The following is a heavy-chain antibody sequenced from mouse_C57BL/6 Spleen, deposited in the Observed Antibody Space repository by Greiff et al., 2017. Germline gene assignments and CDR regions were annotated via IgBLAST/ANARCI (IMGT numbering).Heavy chain of an antibody. CDR2: ISDGGSYT. CDR1: GFTFSSYA. V-gene: IGHV5-4*01. CDR3: ARDRDYYGSSSCDY. D-gene: IGHD1-1*01. J-gene: IGHJ2*01. Sequence: EVQVVESGGGLVKPGGSLKLSCAASGFTFSSYAMSWVRQTPEKRLEWVATISDGGSYTYYPDNVKGRFTISRDNAKNNLYLQMSHLKSEDTAMYDCARDRDYYGSSSCDYCGQGTTLTVSS.